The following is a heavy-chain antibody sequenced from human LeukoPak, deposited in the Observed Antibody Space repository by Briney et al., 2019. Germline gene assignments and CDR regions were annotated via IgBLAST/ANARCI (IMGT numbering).Heavy chain of an antibody. CDR3: AKEMGAAWVDAFDI. V-gene: IGHV3-23*01. CDR2: ISGSGGNT. D-gene: IGHD1-26*01. J-gene: IGHJ3*02. CDR1: GFTFGRYA. Sequence: PGGSLRLSCVASGFTFGRYAMSWVRQAPGKGLEWVSAISGSGGNTFYADSVKGRFTFSRDNSKNTLYLQMNSLRAEDTAVYYCAKEMGAAWVDAFDIWGQGTMVTVSS.